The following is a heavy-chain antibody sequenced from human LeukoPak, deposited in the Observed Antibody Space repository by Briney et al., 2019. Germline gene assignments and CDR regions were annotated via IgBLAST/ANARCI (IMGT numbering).Heavy chain of an antibody. CDR3: ARYSRWFDP. D-gene: IGHD2-15*01. J-gene: IGHJ5*02. V-gene: IGHV4-61*02. CDR2: ISTSGST. CDR1: GGSISSGNYY. Sequence: PSETLSLTCTVSGGSISSGNYYWNWIRQPAGKGLEWIGRISTSGSTNYNPSLKSRVTISVDTSKNQCSLKLTSVTAADTAVYYCARYSRWFDPWGQGTLVTVSS.